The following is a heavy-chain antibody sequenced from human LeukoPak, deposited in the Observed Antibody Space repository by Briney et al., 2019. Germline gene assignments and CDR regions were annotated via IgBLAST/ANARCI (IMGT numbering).Heavy chain of an antibody. V-gene: IGHV5-51*01. CDR1: GYSFTSHW. J-gene: IGHJ4*02. CDR3: ARIVIYSSGWYGGFDY. CDR2: IYPGDSDT. Sequence: GESLKISCKGSGYSFTSHWIGWVRQMPGKGLEWMGIIYPGDSDTRYSPSFQGQVTISADESISTAYLQWSSLKASDTAMYYCARIVIYSSGWYGGFDYWGQGTLVTVSS. D-gene: IGHD6-19*01.